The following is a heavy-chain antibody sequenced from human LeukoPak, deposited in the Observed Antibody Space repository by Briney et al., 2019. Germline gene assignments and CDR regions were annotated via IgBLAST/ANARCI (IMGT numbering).Heavy chain of an antibody. Sequence: GESLKISCKGSGYSFTSYWIGWVRQMPGKGLEWMGIVYPGDSDTRYSPSFQGQVTISADKSISPAYLQWSSLKASDTAMYYCARRIAAAGTRWFDPWGQGTLVTVSS. CDR3: ARRIAAAGTRWFDP. J-gene: IGHJ5*02. V-gene: IGHV5-51*01. CDR2: VYPGDSDT. CDR1: GYSFTSYW. D-gene: IGHD6-13*01.